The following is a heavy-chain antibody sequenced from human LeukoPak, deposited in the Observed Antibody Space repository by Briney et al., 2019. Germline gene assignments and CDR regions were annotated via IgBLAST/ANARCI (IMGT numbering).Heavy chain of an antibody. CDR1: EYTFTSYD. CDR3: ARALAMVRAVIIGY. V-gene: IGHV1-8*01. CDR2: MNPNSGNT. J-gene: IGHJ4*02. Sequence: GASVTVSFKASEYTFTSYDIHWVGQAGGQGGEGMGWMNPNSGNTGYAQKVQGRVTMTRTTSISTAYMELSSLRSEDTAVYYCARALAMVRAVIIGYWGQGTLVSVSS. D-gene: IGHD3-10*01.